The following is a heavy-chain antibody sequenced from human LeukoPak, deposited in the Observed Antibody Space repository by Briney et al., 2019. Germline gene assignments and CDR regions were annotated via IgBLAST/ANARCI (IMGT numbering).Heavy chain of an antibody. D-gene: IGHD6-19*01. V-gene: IGHV4-61*02. J-gene: IGHJ3*01. CDR1: GGSISSGSYY. CDR3: ARGAPYISGWYNAFDF. CDR2: IYTSGST. Sequence: SQTLSLTCTVSGGSISSGSYYWSWIRQPAGKRLEWIGRIYTSGSTNYNPSLKSRVTISVDTSKNQFSLNLSSVTTADTAVYYCARGAPYISGWYNAFDFWGQGTMVTVSS.